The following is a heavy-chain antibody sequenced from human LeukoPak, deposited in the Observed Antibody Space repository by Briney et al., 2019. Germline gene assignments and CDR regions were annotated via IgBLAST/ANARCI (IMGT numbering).Heavy chain of an antibody. Sequence: SVKVSCKASGGTFSSYAISWVRQAPGQGLEWMGRIIPIFGTANYAQKFQGRVTITTDESTSTAYMELSSLRSEDTAVYYCAREPHHYYYYMDVWGKGTTVTVSS. CDR1: GGTFSSYA. CDR2: IIPIFGTA. CDR3: AREPHHYYYYMDV. J-gene: IGHJ6*03. V-gene: IGHV1-69*05.